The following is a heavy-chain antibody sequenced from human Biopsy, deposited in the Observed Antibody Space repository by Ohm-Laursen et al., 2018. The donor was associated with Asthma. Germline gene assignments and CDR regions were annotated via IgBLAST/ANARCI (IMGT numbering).Heavy chain of an antibody. V-gene: IGHV4-39*01. Sequence: TLSFTGSVSGRSMSRSSYYWGWIRQPKGKGLEWMGSISYTGSAYHNPSLKSRVTISVDTSKNHFSLKLSSVTAADTAVYYCARHWDWGSFFDYWGQGTPVTVSS. CDR3: ARHWDWGSFFDY. J-gene: IGHJ4*02. CDR1: GRSMSRSSYY. CDR2: ISYTGSA. D-gene: IGHD7-27*01.